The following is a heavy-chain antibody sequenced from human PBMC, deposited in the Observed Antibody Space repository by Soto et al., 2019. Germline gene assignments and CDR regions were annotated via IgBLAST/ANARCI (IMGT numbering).Heavy chain of an antibody. V-gene: IGHV1-18*01. CDR2: ISAYIGNT. D-gene: IGHD1-1*01. CDR3: ARKRLEPGLDSFDI. J-gene: IGHJ3*02. Sequence: GASVKVSCKASGGTFSSYTISWVRQAPGQGLEWMGRISAYIGNTNYAQKLQGRVTMTTDTSTSTAYMELRSLRSDDTAVYYCARKRLEPGLDSFDIWGQGTMVTVSS. CDR1: GGTFSSYT.